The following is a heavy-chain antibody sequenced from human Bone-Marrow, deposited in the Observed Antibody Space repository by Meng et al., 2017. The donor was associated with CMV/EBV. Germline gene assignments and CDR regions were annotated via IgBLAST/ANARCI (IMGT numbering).Heavy chain of an antibody. J-gene: IGHJ4*02. CDR1: GYSISSGYY. V-gene: IGHV4-38-2*02. Sequence: SETLSLTCTVSGYSISSGYYWGWIRQPPGKGLEWIGSIFHSGSTYYNPSLDSRFTISRDAPNDQFSLKLTSVTAADTGVYYCARGSVRIYGLVFLGGYFDSWGQGTLVTVSS. CDR2: IFHSGST. CDR3: ARGSVRIYGLVFLGGYFDS. D-gene: IGHD3/OR15-3a*01.